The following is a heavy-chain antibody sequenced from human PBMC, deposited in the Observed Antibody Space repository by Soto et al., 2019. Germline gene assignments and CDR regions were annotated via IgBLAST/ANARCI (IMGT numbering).Heavy chain of an antibody. D-gene: IGHD6-13*01. Sequence: GGSLRLSCAASGFTFSSYGMHWVRQAPGKGLEWVAVISYDGSNKYYADSVKGRFTISRDNSKNTLYLQMNSLRAEDTAVYYCAHLIAARGAAAGTGARFDYWGQGTLVTVSS. CDR1: GFTFSSYG. CDR2: ISYDGSNK. J-gene: IGHJ4*02. V-gene: IGHV3-30*03. CDR3: AHLIAARGAAAGTGARFDY.